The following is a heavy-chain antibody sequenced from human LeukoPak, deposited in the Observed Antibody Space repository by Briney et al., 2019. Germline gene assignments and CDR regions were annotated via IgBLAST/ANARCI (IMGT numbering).Heavy chain of an antibody. CDR3: ARARTYYDILTGYYEYYFDY. J-gene: IGHJ4*02. CDR1: GGSISSYY. D-gene: IGHD3-9*01. CDR2: IYYSGST. V-gene: IGHV4-59*01. Sequence: SETLSLTCTVSGGSISSYYWSWIRQPPGKGLEWIGYIYYSGSTNYNPSLKSRVTISVDTSKNQFSLKLSPVTAADTAVYYCARARTYYDILTGYYEYYFDYWGQGTLVTVSS.